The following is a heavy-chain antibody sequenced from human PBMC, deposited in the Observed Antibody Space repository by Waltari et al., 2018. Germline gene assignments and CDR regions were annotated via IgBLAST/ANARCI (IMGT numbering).Heavy chain of an antibody. V-gene: IGHV4-39*01. CDR3: ARHPDRSGTYSSGPHFDY. J-gene: IGHJ4*02. CDR1: GGFISSSSYY. Sequence: QLQLQESGPGLVKPSETLSLTCTVSGGFISSSSYYWGWIRQPPGKGLEWIGSIYYSGSTYYNPSLKSRVTISVDTSKNQFSLKLSSVTAADTAVYYCARHPDRSGTYSSGPHFDYWGQGTLVTVSS. CDR2: IYYSGST. D-gene: IGHD6-19*01.